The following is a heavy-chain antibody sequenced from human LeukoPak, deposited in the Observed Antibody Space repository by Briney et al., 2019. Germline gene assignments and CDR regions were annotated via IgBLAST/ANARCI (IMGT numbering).Heavy chain of an antibody. CDR2: ITGTRYTT. CDR3: TKDPNGDYVGAFDP. V-gene: IGHV3-23*01. CDR1: GFTFSSFA. D-gene: IGHD4-17*01. Sequence: GGSLRLSCAASGFTFSSFAMTWVRQAPGKGLEWVSSITGTRYTTYNTDSVKGRFTISRDNSKNTLYLQMNSLRADDTAVYYCTKDPNGDYVGAFDPWGQGTLVTVSS. J-gene: IGHJ5*02.